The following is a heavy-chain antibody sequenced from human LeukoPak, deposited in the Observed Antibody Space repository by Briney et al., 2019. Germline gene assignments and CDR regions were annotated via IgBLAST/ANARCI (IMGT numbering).Heavy chain of an antibody. V-gene: IGHV4-38-2*02. J-gene: IGHJ4*02. CDR1: GGSISSYY. Sequence: KASETLSLTCTVSGGSISSYYWGWIRQPPGKGLEWIGSIYHSGSTYYNPSLKSRVTISVDTSKNQFSLKLSSVTAADTAVYYCAVGYGSGSYFTVSFDYWGQGTLVTVSS. CDR3: AVGYGSGSYFTVSFDY. D-gene: IGHD3-10*01. CDR2: IYHSGST.